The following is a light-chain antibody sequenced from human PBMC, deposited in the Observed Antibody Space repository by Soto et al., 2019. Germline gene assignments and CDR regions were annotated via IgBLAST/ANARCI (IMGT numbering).Light chain of an antibody. CDR3: QQYGSSGWT. Sequence: EIVLTQSPGTLSLSPGERATLSCRASQRVSSSYLAWYQQKPGQAPRLLIYGASSRATGIPDRFSGSGSGTDFTLTISRPEPEDFAVYYCQQYGSSGWTFGHGTKVDIK. J-gene: IGKJ1*01. CDR2: GAS. V-gene: IGKV3-20*01. CDR1: QRVSSSY.